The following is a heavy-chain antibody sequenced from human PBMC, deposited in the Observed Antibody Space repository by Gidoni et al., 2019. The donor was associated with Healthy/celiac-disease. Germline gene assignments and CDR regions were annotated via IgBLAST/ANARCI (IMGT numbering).Heavy chain of an antibody. CDR2: INQSGIT. CDR1: GGSFSGYY. J-gene: IGHJ6*02. CDR3: ARARTPGWGPAAIQTRVRNYGMDV. D-gene: IGHD2-2*01. Sequence: QVQLQQWGAGLLTPSETLSLTCAVYGGSFSGYYWSWLRTPPGKGLEWIGEINQSGITSYNPPLKSRVTISVDTAKNQCALKLSSVTAADTAVYYCARARTPGWGPAAIQTRVRNYGMDVWGQGTTVTVSS. V-gene: IGHV4-34*01.